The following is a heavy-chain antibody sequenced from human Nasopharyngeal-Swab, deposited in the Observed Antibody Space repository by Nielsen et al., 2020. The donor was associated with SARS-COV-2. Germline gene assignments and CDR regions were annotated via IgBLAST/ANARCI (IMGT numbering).Heavy chain of an antibody. J-gene: IGHJ4*02. Sequence: GSLRLSCTVSGGSISSSSYYWGWIRQPPGKGLEWIGSIYYSGSTYYNPSLKSRVTISVDTSKNQFSLKLSSVTAADTAVYYCARGSLAAIPRSSWFFDYWGQGTLVTVSS. V-gene: IGHV4-39*07. D-gene: IGHD2-2*01. CDR2: IYYSGST. CDR1: GGSISSSSYY. CDR3: ARGSLAAIPRSSWFFDY.